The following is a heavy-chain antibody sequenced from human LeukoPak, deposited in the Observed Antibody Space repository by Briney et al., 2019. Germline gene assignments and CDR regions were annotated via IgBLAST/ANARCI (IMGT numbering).Heavy chain of an antibody. D-gene: IGHD4-23*01. V-gene: IGHV4-59*01. J-gene: IGHJ4*02. CDR1: GGSISSYY. CDR3: ARGLATVVDFDY. Sequence: PSETLSLTCTVSGGSISSYYWSWIRQPSGKGLEWIGYIYYSGSTNYNPSLKSRVTISVDTSKNQFSLKLSSVTAADTAVYYCARGLATVVDFDYWGQGTLVTVSS. CDR2: IYYSGST.